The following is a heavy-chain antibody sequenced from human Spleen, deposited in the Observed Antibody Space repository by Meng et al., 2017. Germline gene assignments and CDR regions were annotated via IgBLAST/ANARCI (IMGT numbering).Heavy chain of an antibody. Sequence: QVPLQRGGSVLLKPSEPLSLTCAVYGGSFSGYYWSWIRQPPGKGLEWIGEINHSGSTNYNPSLKSRVTISVDTSKNQFSLKLSSVTAADTAVYYCARGPTTMAHDFDYWGQGTLVTVSS. CDR2: INHSGST. V-gene: IGHV4-34*01. CDR3: ARGPTTMAHDFDY. CDR1: GGSFSGYY. D-gene: IGHD4-11*01. J-gene: IGHJ4*02.